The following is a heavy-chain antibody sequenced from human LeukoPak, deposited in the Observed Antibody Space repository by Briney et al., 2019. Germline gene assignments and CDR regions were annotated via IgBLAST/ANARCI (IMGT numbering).Heavy chain of an antibody. Sequence: SETLSLTCTVSGGSISRYYWNWIRQPPGEGLEWIGYLYYSGSTTYNSSLKSRVTISGDRSKNQFSLKLSSVTAADTAVYYCARGEYMTSPDYWGQGTLVAVSS. CDR2: LYYSGST. CDR1: GGSISRYY. D-gene: IGHD2/OR15-2a*01. J-gene: IGHJ4*02. V-gene: IGHV4-59*01. CDR3: ARGEYMTSPDY.